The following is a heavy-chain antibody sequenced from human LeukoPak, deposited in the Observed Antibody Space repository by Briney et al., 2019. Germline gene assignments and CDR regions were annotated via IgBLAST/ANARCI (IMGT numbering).Heavy chain of an antibody. Sequence: ASVKVSCKASGYSFSTYTMNWVRQAPGQRLEWMGWINAGNGNTKYSQKFQGRVTITRDTSASTAYMEMRSLRSEDTAVYYCAREIDRDDYNRFFDYWGQGTLVTVST. CDR1: GYSFSTYT. CDR3: AREIDRDDYNRFFDY. V-gene: IGHV1-3*01. J-gene: IGHJ4*02. CDR2: INAGNGNT. D-gene: IGHD5-24*01.